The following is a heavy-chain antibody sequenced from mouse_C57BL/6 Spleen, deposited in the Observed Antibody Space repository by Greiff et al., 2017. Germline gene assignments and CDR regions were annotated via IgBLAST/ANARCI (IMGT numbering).Heavy chain of an antibody. CDR2: IDPSDSYT. Sequence: VKLQQPGAELVKPGASVKLSCKASGYTFTSYWMQWVKQRPGQGLEWIGEIDPSDSYTNYNQKFKGKATLTVDTSSSTAYMQLSSLTSEDSAVYYCARSGNYSFAYWGQGTLVTVSA. CDR3: ARSGNYSFAY. CDR1: GYTFTSYW. V-gene: IGHV1-50*01. D-gene: IGHD2-1*01. J-gene: IGHJ3*01.